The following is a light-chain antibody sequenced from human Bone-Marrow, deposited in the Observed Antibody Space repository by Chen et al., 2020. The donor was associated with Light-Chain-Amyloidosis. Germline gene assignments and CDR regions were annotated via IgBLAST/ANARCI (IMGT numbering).Light chain of an antibody. CDR1: SGDIATNY. J-gene: IGLJ3*02. CDR2: END. V-gene: IGLV6-57*03. CDR3: QSYATNTWI. Sequence: NFILTQDHSVSESPGKTGTISCTRSSGDIATNYVQWYQQRPGSAPTTVIYENDLRPSGVPDRFSGSIDTSSNSASLTISGLETEDEADYYCQSYATNTWIFGGGTHLTVL.